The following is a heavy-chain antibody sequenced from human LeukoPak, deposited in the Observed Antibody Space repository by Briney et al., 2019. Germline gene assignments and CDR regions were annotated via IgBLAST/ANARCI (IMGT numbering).Heavy chain of an antibody. V-gene: IGHV1-69*04. CDR2: IIPILGIA. J-gene: IGHJ5*02. Sequence: SVKVSCKASGGTFSSYAISWVRQAPGQGLEWMGRIIPILGIANYAQKFQGRVTITADKSTSTAYMELSSLRSEDTAVYYCAYQLLGEGYSFDPWGQGTLVTVSS. CDR3: AYQLLGEGYSFDP. CDR1: GGTFSSYA. D-gene: IGHD2-2*01.